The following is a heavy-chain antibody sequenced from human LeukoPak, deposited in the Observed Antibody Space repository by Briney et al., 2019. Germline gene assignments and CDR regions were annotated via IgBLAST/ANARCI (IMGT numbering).Heavy chain of an antibody. D-gene: IGHD6-19*01. Sequence: ASVTVSCKASGYTFTSYGISWVRQAPGQGLEWMGWISAYNGNTNYAQKLQGRVTMTTDTSTSTAYMELRSLRSDDTAVYYCARASSGFERGFYYYYYMDVWGKGTTVTVSS. CDR2: ISAYNGNT. CDR3: ARASSGFERGFYYYYYMDV. V-gene: IGHV1-18*01. J-gene: IGHJ6*03. CDR1: GYTFTSYG.